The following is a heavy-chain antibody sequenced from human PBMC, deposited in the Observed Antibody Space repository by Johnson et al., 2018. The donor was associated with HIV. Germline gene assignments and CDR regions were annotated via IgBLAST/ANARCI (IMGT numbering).Heavy chain of an antibody. CDR3: ARGVPRTYYDSSGYSLWAFDI. CDR2: IGTAGDA. Sequence: VQLVESGGGLVQPGGSLRLSCAASGFTFSSYDMHWVRQTTGKGLEWVSAIGTAGDAYYPGSAKGRFTISRENAKNSLYLQMNSLRAGDTAVYYCARGVPRTYYDSSGYSLWAFDIWGQGTMVTVSS. V-gene: IGHV3-13*01. J-gene: IGHJ3*02. D-gene: IGHD3-22*01. CDR1: GFTFSSYD.